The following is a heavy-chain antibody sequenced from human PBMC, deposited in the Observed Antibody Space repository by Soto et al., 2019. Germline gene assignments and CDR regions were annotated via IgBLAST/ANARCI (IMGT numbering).Heavy chain of an antibody. CDR2: IYHSGNA. CDR3: ARDLGGSGSYLSWFDP. CDR1: GGKSVDSGVC. V-gene: IGHV4-39*07. Sequence: SETMSVTRSVAGGKSVDSGVCWTLIRQPPGEGLEWIGSIYHSGNAYYNPSLKSRVTISVDTSKNQFSLKLSSVTAADTAVYYCARDLGGSGSYLSWFDPWGQGTLVTVSS. D-gene: IGHD3-10*01. J-gene: IGHJ5*02.